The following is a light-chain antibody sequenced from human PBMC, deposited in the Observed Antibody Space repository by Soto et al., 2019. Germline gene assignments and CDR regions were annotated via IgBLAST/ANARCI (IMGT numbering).Light chain of an antibody. V-gene: IGLV1-44*01. J-gene: IGLJ3*02. Sequence: QSVLVQPPSASGTPGQKVTIFCSGTIFNIASHPVNWYQRLPGTAPKLLIHSNDQRPSGVPDRFSGSKSGTSASLALRVLQSDDEADYYCATWDQSLNGVVFGGGTQLTVL. CDR1: IFNIASHP. CDR2: SND. CDR3: ATWDQSLNGVV.